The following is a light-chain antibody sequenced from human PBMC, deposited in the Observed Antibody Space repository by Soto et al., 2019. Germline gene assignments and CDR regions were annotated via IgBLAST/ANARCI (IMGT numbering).Light chain of an antibody. CDR1: SSDVGNYIF. J-gene: IGLJ1*01. V-gene: IGLV2-14*01. CDR2: DIN. Sequence: QSVLTQPASVSGSPGQSITISCTGTSSDVGNYIFVSWYRQHPGKAPKLMIYDINNRPSGVSNRFSGSKSGNTASLTISGLQAEDEADYYCVSYTTSASYVFGTGTKSP. CDR3: VSYTTSASYV.